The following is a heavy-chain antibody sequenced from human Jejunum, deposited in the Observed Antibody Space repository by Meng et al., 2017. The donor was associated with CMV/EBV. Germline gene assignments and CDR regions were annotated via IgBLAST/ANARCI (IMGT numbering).Heavy chain of an antibody. J-gene: IGHJ4*02. CDR1: GFSFSNYG. CDR2: FVGQDGSI. V-gene: IGHV3-23*01. Sequence: SGFSFSNYGMAWVRQAPGKGLEPVSRFVGQDGSIDYADSVKGRFTISRDNPKNTLNLQMDSLRVEDTAVYYCVKSGIGPAAGEETFDYWGQGTLVTVSS. CDR3: VKSGIGPAAGEETFDY. D-gene: IGHD6-13*01.